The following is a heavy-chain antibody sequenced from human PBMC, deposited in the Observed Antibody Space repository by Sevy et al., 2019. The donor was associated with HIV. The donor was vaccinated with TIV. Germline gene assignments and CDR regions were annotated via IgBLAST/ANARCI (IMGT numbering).Heavy chain of an antibody. CDR3: ARESRDRVGIAVAGYYYYMDV. Sequence: GSLRLSCAASGFTSSGYWMNWVRQAPGKGLEWIGEIYRSGSTNYNPSLKSRVTISVDKSKNQFSLKLSSVTAADTAVYYCARESRDRVGIAVAGYYYYMDVWGKGTTVTVSS. J-gene: IGHJ6*03. CDR1: GFTSSGYW. CDR2: IYRSGST. D-gene: IGHD6-19*01. V-gene: IGHV4-4*02.